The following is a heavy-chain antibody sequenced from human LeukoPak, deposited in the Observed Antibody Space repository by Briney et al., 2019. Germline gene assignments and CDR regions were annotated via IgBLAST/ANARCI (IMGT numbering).Heavy chain of an antibody. J-gene: IGHJ6*03. D-gene: IGHD6-13*01. V-gene: IGHV1-18*01. Sequence: ASVKVSCKASGFTFTSYGFSWVRQAPGQGLEWMGWISAYNGNTNYAQKLQGRVTMTTDTSTRTAYMELSRLGSDDTAVYYCARDQGYSSSWYVPYYYYYYMDVWGKGTTVTVSS. CDR1: GFTFTSYG. CDR2: ISAYNGNT. CDR3: ARDQGYSSSWYVPYYYYYYMDV.